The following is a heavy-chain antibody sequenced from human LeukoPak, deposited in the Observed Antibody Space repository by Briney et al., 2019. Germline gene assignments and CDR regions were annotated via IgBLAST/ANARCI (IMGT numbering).Heavy chain of an antibody. CDR1: GFTFSSYA. Sequence: TGGYLRLSCAASGFTFSSYAMSWVRQAPGKGLEWVSAISGSGGSTYYADSVKGRFTISRDNSKNTLYLQMNSLRAEDTAVYYCAKFLGELDYYGMDVWGQGTTVTVSS. D-gene: IGHD3-10*01. CDR3: AKFLGELDYYGMDV. V-gene: IGHV3-23*01. J-gene: IGHJ6*02. CDR2: ISGSGGST.